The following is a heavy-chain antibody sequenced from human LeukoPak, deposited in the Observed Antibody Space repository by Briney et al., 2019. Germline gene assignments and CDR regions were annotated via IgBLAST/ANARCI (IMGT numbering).Heavy chain of an antibody. D-gene: IGHD6-13*01. CDR2: ISSGGGNT. CDR3: ANRISWSSS. CDR1: GFTFSSSA. V-gene: IGHV3-23*01. Sequence: GGSLRLSCAASGFTFSSSAMSWIRQAPGKGLEWVSAISSGGGNTDYADSVKGRFTISRDNAKNTVFLQMNSLRAEDTGVYFRANRISWSSSWGQETLVTVSS. J-gene: IGHJ5*02.